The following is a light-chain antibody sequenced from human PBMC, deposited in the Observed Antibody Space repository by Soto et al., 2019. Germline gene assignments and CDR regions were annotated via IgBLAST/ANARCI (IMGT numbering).Light chain of an antibody. J-gene: IGLJ3*02. CDR2: STN. V-gene: IGLV8-61*01. Sequence: QAVVTQEPSFSVSPGGTVTLTCGLGSGSVSTNYHPSWYQQTPGQAPRTLIYSTNTRSSGVPDRFSGSILGNKAALTITGAQADDECDYDCVLYVGSGPWVVGAGTQLAVL. CDR3: VLYVGSGPWV. CDR1: SGSVSTNYH.